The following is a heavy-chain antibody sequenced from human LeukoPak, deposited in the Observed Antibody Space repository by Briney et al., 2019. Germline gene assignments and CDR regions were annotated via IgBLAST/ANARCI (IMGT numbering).Heavy chain of an antibody. CDR2: IIPIFGTA. CDR3: ARGRWTDVARGSYYFDY. V-gene: IGHV1-69*13. CDR1: GGTFSSYA. Sequence: SVKVSCKASGGTFSSYAISWVRQAPGQGLEWMGGIIPIFGTANYAQKFQGRVTITADESTSTAYMELSGLTSEDTARYYCARGRWTDVARGSYYFDYWGQGTLVSVSS. J-gene: IGHJ4*02. D-gene: IGHD3-10*01.